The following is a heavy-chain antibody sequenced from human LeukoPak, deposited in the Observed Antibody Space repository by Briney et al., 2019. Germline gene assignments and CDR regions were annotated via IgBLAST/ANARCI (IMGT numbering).Heavy chain of an antibody. J-gene: IGHJ6*03. CDR1: GFTFSNAW. Sequence: GGSLRLSCAASGFTFSNAWMSWVRQAPGKRLEWVGRIKSKTDGGTTDYAAPVKGRFTISRDDSKNTLYLQMNSLKTEDTAVYYCTTDRDGSYYYYYMDVWGKGTTVTVSS. CDR2: IKSKTDGGTT. CDR3: TTDRDGSYYYYYMDV. D-gene: IGHD1-26*01. V-gene: IGHV3-15*01.